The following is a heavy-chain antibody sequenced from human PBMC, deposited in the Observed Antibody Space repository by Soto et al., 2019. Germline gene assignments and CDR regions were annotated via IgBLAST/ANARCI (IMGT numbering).Heavy chain of an antibody. Sequence: QITLKESGPALVKPTQTLTLTCTFSGFSLTTRGVGVGWIRQPPRKALEWLALIYWDDDRRYSPSLKSRLTITKDTSKNQVVLTMTNMGPVDTATYYGAHRRTGDLIDYFGQGTLVTVS. J-gene: IGHJ4*02. CDR3: AHRRTGDLIDY. V-gene: IGHV2-5*02. D-gene: IGHD2-21*01. CDR2: IYWDDDR. CDR1: GFSLTTRGVG.